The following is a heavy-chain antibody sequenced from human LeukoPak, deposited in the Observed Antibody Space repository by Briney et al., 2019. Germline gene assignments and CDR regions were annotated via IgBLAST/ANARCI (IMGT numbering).Heavy chain of an antibody. CDR1: GFPLNSYS. V-gene: IGHV3-48*01. CDR3: AHWLYGFDY. CDR2: ISSSSSTI. J-gene: IGHJ4*02. Sequence: QPGGSLRLFCGASGFPLNSYSMNWLRQAPGGALEWVSYISSSSSTIYYADSVKGRFTISRDNAKNSLYLQMNSLRAEDTAVYYCAHWLYGFDYWGQGTLVTVSS. D-gene: IGHD1-1*01.